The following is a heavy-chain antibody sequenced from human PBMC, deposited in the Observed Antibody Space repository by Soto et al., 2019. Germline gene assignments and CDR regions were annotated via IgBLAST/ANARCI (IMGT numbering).Heavy chain of an antibody. CDR2: ISNSDGSI. J-gene: IGHJ4*02. V-gene: IGHV3-23*01. CDR1: GFTFSSYS. Sequence: GGSLRLSCAASGFTFSSYSMNWVRQAPGKGLEWVSSISNSDGSIYYADSVKGRFTISRDDSEKTLYLQMNSLRVEDAAIYFCAQGKISTTGLNYWGQGTLVTVSS. D-gene: IGHD1-1*01. CDR3: AQGKISTTGLNY.